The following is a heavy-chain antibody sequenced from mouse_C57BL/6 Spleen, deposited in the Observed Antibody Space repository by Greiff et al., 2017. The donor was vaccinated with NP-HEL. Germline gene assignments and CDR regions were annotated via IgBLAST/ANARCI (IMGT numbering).Heavy chain of an antibody. D-gene: IGHD1-1*01. V-gene: IGHV1-82*01. CDR1: GYAFSSSW. Sequence: QVQLQQSGPELVKPGASVKISCKASGYAFSSSWMNWVKQRTGKGLEWIGRIYPGDGDTNYNGKFKGKATLTADKSSITAYMQLSSLTSEDSAVYVFARLGGVATKAGFAYWGQGTLVTVST. CDR2: IYPGDGDT. CDR3: ARLGGVATKAGFAY. J-gene: IGHJ3*01.